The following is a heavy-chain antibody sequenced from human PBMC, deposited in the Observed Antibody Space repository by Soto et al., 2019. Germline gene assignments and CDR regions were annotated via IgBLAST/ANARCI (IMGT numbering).Heavy chain of an antibody. CDR2: IYYSGST. J-gene: IGHJ4*02. D-gene: IGHD5-12*01. Sequence: SETLSLTCTVSGGSISSADYYWSWIRQPPGKGLEWIGYIYYSGSTYYNPSLKSRVTISVDTSKNQFSLKLSSVTAADTAVYYCARAEDGYNNFDYWGQGTLVTVSS. CDR1: GGSISSADYY. CDR3: ARAEDGYNNFDY. V-gene: IGHV4-30-4*01.